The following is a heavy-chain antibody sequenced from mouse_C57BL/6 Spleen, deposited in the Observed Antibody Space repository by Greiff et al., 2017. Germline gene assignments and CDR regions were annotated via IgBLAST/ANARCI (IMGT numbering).Heavy chain of an antibody. CDR1: GFTFSSYA. V-gene: IGHV5-4*01. D-gene: IGHD2-5*01. CDR2: ISDGGSYT. J-gene: IGHJ2*01. CDR3: ARDWYSNCFDY. Sequence: EVKLVESGGGLVKPGGSLKLSCAASGFTFSSYAMSWVRQTPEKRLEWVATISDGGSYTYYPDNVKDRFTISRDNAKNNLYLQMSHLKTEDTAMYYCARDWYSNCFDYGGQGTTLTVSS.